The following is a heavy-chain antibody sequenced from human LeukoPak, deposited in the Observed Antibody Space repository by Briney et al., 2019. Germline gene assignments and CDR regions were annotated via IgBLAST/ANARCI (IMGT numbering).Heavy chain of an antibody. D-gene: IGHD6-13*01. Sequence: SETLSLTCTVSGYSISSGYYWGWIRQPPGKGLEWIGSIYHSGSTYYNPSLKSRVTISVDTSKNQFSLKLSSVTAADTAVYYCARVGSSWYVGYYYYMDVWGKGTTVTVSS. CDR1: GYSISSGYY. V-gene: IGHV4-38-2*02. CDR2: IYHSGST. CDR3: ARVGSSWYVGYYYYMDV. J-gene: IGHJ6*03.